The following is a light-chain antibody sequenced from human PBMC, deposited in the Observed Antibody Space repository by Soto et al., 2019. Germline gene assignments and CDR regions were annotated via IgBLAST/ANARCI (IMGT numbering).Light chain of an antibody. Sequence: IQLTQSPSSLSASVGARVTLTCLASQGIKNYLNWYQQKSGKAPKLLIYDASDLETGVPSRFSGSGSGTDFTFTINSLQPEDIATYYCQQYDNLPLTFGGGTKVDIK. CDR2: DAS. J-gene: IGKJ4*01. V-gene: IGKV1-33*01. CDR3: QQYDNLPLT. CDR1: QGIKNY.